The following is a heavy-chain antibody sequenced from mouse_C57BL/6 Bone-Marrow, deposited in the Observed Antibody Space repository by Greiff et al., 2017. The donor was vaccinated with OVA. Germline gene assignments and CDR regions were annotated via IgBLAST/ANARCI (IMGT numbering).Heavy chain of an antibody. CDR3: ARHDYGSGYAMGY. CDR2: ISSGGSYT. D-gene: IGHD2-4*01. CDR1: GFTFSSYG. V-gene: IGHV5-6*01. J-gene: IGHJ4*01. Sequence: EVQLVESGGDLVKPGGSLKLSCAASGFTFSSYGMSWVRQTPDKRLEWVATISSGGSYTYYPDSVKGRFTISRDTAKNTLYLQMSSLKSEDTAMYYCARHDYGSGYAMGYWGQGTSVTVSS.